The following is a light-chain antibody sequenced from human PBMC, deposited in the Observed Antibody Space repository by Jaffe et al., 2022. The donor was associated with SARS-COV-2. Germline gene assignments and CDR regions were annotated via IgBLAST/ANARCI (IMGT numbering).Light chain of an antibody. CDR3: QQYYSAPDT. V-gene: IGKV4-1*01. CDR2: WAS. Sequence: DIVMTQSPDSLAVSLGERATIHCKSSQSVLSRSNNRNSLAWHQQKPGQPPKVLIYWASTRESGVPDRFSGSGSGTDFTLTISSLQAEDVAVYYCQQYYSAPDTFGQGTKLEIK. CDR1: QSVLSRSNNRNS. J-gene: IGKJ2*01.